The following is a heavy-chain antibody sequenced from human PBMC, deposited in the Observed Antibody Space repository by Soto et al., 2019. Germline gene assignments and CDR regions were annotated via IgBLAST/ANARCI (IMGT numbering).Heavy chain of an antibody. V-gene: IGHV3-13*04. CDR3: ARAWGFDN. CDR2: ISTAGDT. CDR1: GFNFRSYD. Sequence: GGSLSLSCAASGFNFRSYDMHWVRQATGKGLEWVSAISTAGDTHYPGSVKGRFTISRENAKNSLYLQMNSLRVEDTAVYYCARAWGFDNWGQGTLVTVPS. D-gene: IGHD3-16*01. J-gene: IGHJ4*02.